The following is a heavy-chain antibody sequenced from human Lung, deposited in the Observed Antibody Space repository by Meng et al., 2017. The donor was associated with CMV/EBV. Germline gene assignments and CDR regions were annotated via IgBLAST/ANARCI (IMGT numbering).Heavy chain of an antibody. CDR1: AGSVSSTHYY. D-gene: IGHD3-16*01. CDR3: ARRLWGFFDS. J-gene: IGHJ4*02. CDR2: VYYNGST. V-gene: IGHV4-39*02. Sequence: SETLSLXCSVSAGSVSSTHYYWGWIRQPPGKGLEWIGHVYYNGSTYHNPSLKSRVTMSVDTSKNHFSLNVSTVTAADTADYYCARRLWGFFDSWGQGTLVTVSS.